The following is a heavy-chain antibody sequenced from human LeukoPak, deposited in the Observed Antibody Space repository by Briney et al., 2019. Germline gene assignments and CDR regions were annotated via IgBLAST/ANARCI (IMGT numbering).Heavy chain of an antibody. CDR3: ARSEPPAAAGTENYFDY. J-gene: IGHJ4*02. D-gene: IGHD6-13*01. Sequence: SQTLSLTCAISGDSVSSNSAAWNWIRQPPSRGLEWLGRTYYRSKWYNDYAVSVKSRITINPDTSKNQFSLQLNSVTPEDTAVYYCARSEPPAAAGTENYFDYWGQGTLVTVSS. CDR1: GDSVSSNSAA. CDR2: TYYRSKWYN. V-gene: IGHV6-1*01.